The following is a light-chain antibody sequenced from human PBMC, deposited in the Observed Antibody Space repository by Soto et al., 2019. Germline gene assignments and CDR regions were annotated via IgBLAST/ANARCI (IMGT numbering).Light chain of an antibody. CDR1: SSDVGGYNY. V-gene: IGLV2-14*01. Sequence: QSVLTQPASVSGSPGQSITISCTGTSSDVGGYNYVSWYQQHPGKAPKLMIYEVSNRPSRVSNRFSGSKSGNTASLTISGLQAEDEADYYWSSYTRSSTSYVFGTGTKLTVL. CDR3: SSYTRSSTSYV. CDR2: EVS. J-gene: IGLJ1*01.